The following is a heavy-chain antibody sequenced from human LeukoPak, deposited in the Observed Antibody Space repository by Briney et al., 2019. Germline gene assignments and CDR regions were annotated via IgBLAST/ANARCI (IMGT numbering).Heavy chain of an antibody. D-gene: IGHD4-11*01. Sequence: SETLSLTCTVSGGSISSGSYYWSWIRQPAGKGLEWLGRIYTSGSTNYNPSLKSRVTISVDTSKNQFSLKLSSVTAADTAVYYCARDTVTSYYYYYMDVWGKGTTVTVSS. J-gene: IGHJ6*03. CDR3: ARDTVTSYYYYYMDV. CDR2: IYTSGST. CDR1: GGSISSGSYY. V-gene: IGHV4-61*02.